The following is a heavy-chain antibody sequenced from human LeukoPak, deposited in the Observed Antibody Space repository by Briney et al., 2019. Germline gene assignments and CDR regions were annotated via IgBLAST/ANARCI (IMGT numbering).Heavy chain of an antibody. J-gene: IGHJ4*02. V-gene: IGHV3-49*04. CDR3: TRASCSNGVWYHFDY. CDR1: EFTFGDYA. Sequence: GGSLRLSCTASEFTFGDYAMSWVRQAPGKGLEWVGFIRSKAFGGTIEYAASVKGRFTISRDDSKSSAYLQMNSLKTEYTAVYYCTRASCSNGVWYHFDYWGQGTLVTVSS. CDR2: IRSKAFGGTI. D-gene: IGHD2-8*01.